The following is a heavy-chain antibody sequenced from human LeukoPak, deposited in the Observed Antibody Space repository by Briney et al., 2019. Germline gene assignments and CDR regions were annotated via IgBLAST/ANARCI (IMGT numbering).Heavy chain of an antibody. CDR1: GGSISSYY. D-gene: IGHD3-10*01. CDR3: ARVGGSGSYSTHRYYYYYMDV. V-gene: IGHV4-59*01. Sequence: PSETLSLTCTVSGGSISSYYWSWIRQPPGKGLEWIGYIYYSGSTNYNPSLKSRVTISVDTSKNQFSLKLSSVTAADTAVYYCARVGGSGSYSTHRYYYYYMDVWGKGTTVTISS. J-gene: IGHJ6*03. CDR2: IYYSGST.